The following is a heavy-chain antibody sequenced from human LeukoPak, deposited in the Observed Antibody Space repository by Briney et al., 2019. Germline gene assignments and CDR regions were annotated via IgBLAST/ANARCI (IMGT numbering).Heavy chain of an antibody. CDR3: ASYRYGSSFAFDI. Sequence: GGSLRLSCGASGFTVSTNCMSWVRQAPGKGLEWVSIIYSGGSTYYADSVKGRFTISRDNSKNTLYLQMNSLRAEDTAVYYCASYRYGSSFAFDIWGQGTMVTVSS. V-gene: IGHV3-66*01. CDR1: GFTVSTNC. J-gene: IGHJ3*02. CDR2: IYSGGST. D-gene: IGHD6-6*01.